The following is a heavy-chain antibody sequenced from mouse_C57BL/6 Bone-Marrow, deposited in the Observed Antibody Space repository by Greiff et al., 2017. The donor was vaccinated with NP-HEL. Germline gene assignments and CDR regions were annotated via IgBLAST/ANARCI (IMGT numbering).Heavy chain of an antibody. D-gene: IGHD2-4*01. CDR2: INPNNGGT. Sequence: VQLKQSGPELVKPGASVKIPCKASGYTFTDYNMDWVKQSHGKSLEWIGDINPNNGGTIYNQKFKGKATLTVDKSSSTAYMELRSLTSEDTAVYYCARPGGYDYGWFAYWGQGTLVTVSA. V-gene: IGHV1-18*01. J-gene: IGHJ3*01. CDR1: GYTFTDYN. CDR3: ARPGGYDYGWFAY.